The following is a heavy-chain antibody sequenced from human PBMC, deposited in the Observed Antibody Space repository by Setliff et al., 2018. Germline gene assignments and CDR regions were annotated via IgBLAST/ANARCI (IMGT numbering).Heavy chain of an antibody. CDR1: GESFSNNY. Sequence: PSETLSLTCSVSGESFSNNYGGWIRQTPGKGLEWIGESNHGGSTTYHPSLKSRLTMSVDTSKNQFSLKLAAVTAADTAVYYCARLNFWSGFWYFTLWGQGTPVTVSS. V-gene: IGHV4-34*01. D-gene: IGHD3-3*01. J-gene: IGHJ4*02. CDR3: ARLNFWSGFWYFTL. CDR2: SNHGGST.